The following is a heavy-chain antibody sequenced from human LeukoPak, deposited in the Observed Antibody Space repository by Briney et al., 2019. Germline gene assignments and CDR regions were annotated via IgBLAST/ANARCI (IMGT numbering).Heavy chain of an antibody. Sequence: GGSLRLSXAASGFTFSSYSMNWVRQAPGKGVEWVSSISSSSSYIYYADSVKGRFTISRDNAKNSLYLQMNSLRAEDTAVYYCAPNYGDLTATYYFDYWGQGTLVTVSS. CDR3: APNYGDLTATYYFDY. CDR1: GFTFSSYS. CDR2: ISSSSSYI. V-gene: IGHV3-21*01. J-gene: IGHJ4*02. D-gene: IGHD4-17*01.